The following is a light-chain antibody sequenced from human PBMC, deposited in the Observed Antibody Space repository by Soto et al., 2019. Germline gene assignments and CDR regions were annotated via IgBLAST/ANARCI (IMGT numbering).Light chain of an antibody. V-gene: IGKV3D-15*01. J-gene: IGKJ4*01. CDR3: QQYNNWPPLT. CDR2: GAS. Sequence: EIVMTQSPATLSVSPGERATLSCRASQSVSNNLAWYQQKPGQAPRLLIYGASTRATGIPARFSGSGSETEFTLTISSLQSEDFAVYYCQQYNNWPPLTFGGGTKVEIK. CDR1: QSVSNN.